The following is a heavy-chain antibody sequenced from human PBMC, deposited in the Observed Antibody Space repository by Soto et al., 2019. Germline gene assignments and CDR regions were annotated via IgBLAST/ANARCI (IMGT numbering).Heavy chain of an antibody. CDR3: ARSGSSWYRAGGMDV. CDR2: INHSGST. J-gene: IGHJ6*02. D-gene: IGHD6-13*01. V-gene: IGHV4-34*01. Sequence: NPSETLSLTCAVYGGSFSGYYWSWIRQPPGKGLEWIGEINHSGSTNYNPSLKGRVTISVDTSKNQFSLKLSSVTAADTAVYYCARSGSSWYRAGGMDVWGQGTTVTVSS. CDR1: GGSFSGYY.